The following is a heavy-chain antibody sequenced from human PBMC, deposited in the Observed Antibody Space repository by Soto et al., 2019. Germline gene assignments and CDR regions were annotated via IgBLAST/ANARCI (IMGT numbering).Heavy chain of an antibody. V-gene: IGHV3-49*03. CDR1: GFTFGDYA. J-gene: IGHJ4*02. CDR3: TRVPYEQWLVPFDY. D-gene: IGHD6-19*01. CDR2: IRSKAYGGTT. Sequence: GGSLRLSCTASGFTFGDYAMSWFRQAPGKGLEWVGFIRSKAYGGTTEYAASVKGRFTISRDDSKSIAYLQMNSLKTEDTAVYYCTRVPYEQWLVPFDYWGQGTLVTVSS.